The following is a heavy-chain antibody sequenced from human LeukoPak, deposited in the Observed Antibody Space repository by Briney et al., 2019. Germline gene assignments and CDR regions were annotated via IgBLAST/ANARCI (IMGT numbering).Heavy chain of an antibody. CDR2: IYYSGST. D-gene: IGHD6-19*01. CDR1: GGSISSYY. V-gene: IGHV4-59*01. J-gene: IGHJ4*02. Sequence: SETLSLTCTVSGGSISSYYWSWIRQPPGKGLEWIGYIYYSGSTNYNPSLKSRVTISVDTSKNQFSLKLSSVTAADTAVYYCARVDRYNNGWFEYWGQGTLVTVSS. CDR3: ARVDRYNNGWFEY.